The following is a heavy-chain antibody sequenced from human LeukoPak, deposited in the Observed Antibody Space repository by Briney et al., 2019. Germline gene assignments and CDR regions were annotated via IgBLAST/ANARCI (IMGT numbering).Heavy chain of an antibody. CDR2: ISYDGSNK. D-gene: IGHD6-6*01. CDR1: GFTFSSYA. CDR3: ARAAGAARPTYYYYGMDV. J-gene: IGHJ6*02. Sequence: GGSLRLSCAASGFTFSSYAMHWVRQAPGKGLEWVAVISYDGSNKYYADSVKGRFTISRDNSKNTLYLQMNSLRAEDTAVYYCARAAGAARPTYYYYGMDVWGQGTTVTVSS. V-gene: IGHV3-30-3*01.